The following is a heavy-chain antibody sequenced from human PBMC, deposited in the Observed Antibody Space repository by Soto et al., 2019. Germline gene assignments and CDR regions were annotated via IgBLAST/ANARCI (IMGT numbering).Heavy chain of an antibody. CDR3: ARSIAARTIEY. CDR1: GGSISSGGYY. D-gene: IGHD6-6*01. Sequence: SETLSLTCTVSGGSISSGGYYWSWIRQHPGKGLEWIGYIYYSGSTYYNPSLKSRVTISVDTSKNQFSLKLSSVTAADTAVYYCARSIAARTIEYWGQGTLVTVSS. V-gene: IGHV4-31*03. J-gene: IGHJ4*02. CDR2: IYYSGST.